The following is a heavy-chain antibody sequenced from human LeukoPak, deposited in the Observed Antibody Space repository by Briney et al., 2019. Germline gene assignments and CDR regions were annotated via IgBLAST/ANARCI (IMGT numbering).Heavy chain of an antibody. CDR2: ISHSGTP. CDR1: SDYITSYY. D-gene: IGHD3-9*01. Sequence: SETLSLTCTVSSDYITSYYWSWIRQPPGKGLEWVGYISHSGTPTYNHSLRGRVTISLDTSKTHFSLRLSSVTAADTAVYYCARQRTAPPIYEYYGMDVWGHGTTVTVSS. J-gene: IGHJ6*02. V-gene: IGHV4-59*08. CDR3: ARQRTAPPIYEYYGMDV.